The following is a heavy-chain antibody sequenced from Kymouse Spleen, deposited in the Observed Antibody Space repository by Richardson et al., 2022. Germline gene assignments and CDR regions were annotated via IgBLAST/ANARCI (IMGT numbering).Heavy chain of an antibody. D-gene: IGHD6-13*01. CDR1: GFTFSNAW. CDR2: IKSKTDGGTT. Sequence: EVQLVESGGGLVKPGGSLRLSCAASGFTFSNAWMSWVRQAPGKGLEWVGRIKSKTDGGTTDYAAPVKGRFTISRDDSKNTLYLQMNSLKTEDTAVYYCTTGYSSSWLYYYYYGMDVWGQGTTVTVSS. J-gene: IGHJ6*02. CDR3: TTGYSSSWLYYYYYGMDV. V-gene: IGHV3-15*01.